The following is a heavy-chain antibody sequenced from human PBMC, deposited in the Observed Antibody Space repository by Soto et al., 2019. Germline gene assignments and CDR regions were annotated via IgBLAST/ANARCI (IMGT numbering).Heavy chain of an antibody. CDR3: ARWSYRDY. Sequence: GGSLRLSSAAPGFSFATYALSWVRQAAGKGLEWVSTISGSDGKTFYAHSVKGRFSISRDTSQSTLYLQMSSLRADDTAMYYCARWSYRDYWGQGTRVTVST. CDR2: ISGSDGKT. V-gene: IGHV3-23*01. D-gene: IGHD3-16*02. J-gene: IGHJ1*01. CDR1: GFSFATYA.